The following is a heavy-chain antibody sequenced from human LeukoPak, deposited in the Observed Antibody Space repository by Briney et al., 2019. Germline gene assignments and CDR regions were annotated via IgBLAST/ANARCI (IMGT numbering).Heavy chain of an antibody. Sequence: GGSLRLSCAASGFTVSSNYMSWVRQAPGKGLEWVSSISSSSSYIYYADSVKGRFTISRDNAKNSLYLQMNSLRAEDTAVYYCAREPLNYYDSSGYHWYFDYWGQGTLVTVSS. V-gene: IGHV3-21*01. CDR3: AREPLNYYDSSGYHWYFDY. CDR2: ISSSSSYI. D-gene: IGHD3-22*01. J-gene: IGHJ4*02. CDR1: GFTVSSNY.